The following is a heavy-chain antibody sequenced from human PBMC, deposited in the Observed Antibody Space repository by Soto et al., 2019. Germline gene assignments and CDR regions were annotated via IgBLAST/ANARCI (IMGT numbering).Heavy chain of an antibody. V-gene: IGHV1-3*01. CDR1: GYTFTSYA. CDR2: INAGNGNT. Sequence: QVQLVQSGAEVKKPGASVKVSCKASGYTFTSYAMHWVRQAPGQRLEWMGWINAGNGNTKYSQKFQGRVTITRDTSASTGYMELSSLRSEDTAVYYCARGGLLWFGELLRIDYWGQGTLVTVSS. D-gene: IGHD3-10*01. CDR3: ARGGLLWFGELLRIDY. J-gene: IGHJ4*02.